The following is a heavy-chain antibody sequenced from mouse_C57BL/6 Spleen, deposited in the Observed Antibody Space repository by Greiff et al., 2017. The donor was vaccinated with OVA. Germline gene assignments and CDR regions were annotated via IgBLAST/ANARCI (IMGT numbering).Heavy chain of an antibody. D-gene: IGHD1-1*01. CDR1: GYTFTTYP. J-gene: IGHJ1*03. CDR3: ARRYYGSSHWYFDV. CDR2: FHPYNDDT. V-gene: IGHV1-47*01. Sequence: QVQLKESGAELVKPGASVKMSCKASGYTFTTYPIEWMKQNHGKSLEWIGNFHPYNDDTKYNEKFKGKATLTVEKSSSTVYLELSRLTSYDSAVYYCARRYYGSSHWYFDVWGTGTTVTVSS.